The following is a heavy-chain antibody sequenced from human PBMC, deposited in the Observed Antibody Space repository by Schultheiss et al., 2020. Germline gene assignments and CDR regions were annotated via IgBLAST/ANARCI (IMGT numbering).Heavy chain of an antibody. D-gene: IGHD6-19*01. CDR3: ARDRVIAVAAEYFQH. CDR1: GGSFSGYY. V-gene: IGHV4-34*01. J-gene: IGHJ1*01. Sequence: SQTLSLTCAVYGGSFSGYYWSWIRQPPGKGLEWIGEINHSGSTNYNPSLKSRVTISVDTSKNQFSLKLSSVTAADTAVYYCARDRVIAVAAEYFQHWGQGTLVTVSS. CDR2: INHSGST.